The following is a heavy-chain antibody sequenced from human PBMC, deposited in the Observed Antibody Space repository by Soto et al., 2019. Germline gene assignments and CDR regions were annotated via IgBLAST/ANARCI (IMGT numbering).Heavy chain of an antibody. CDR3: AKDRTPSTDFYGMDV. Sequence: ESGGGVVQPGRSLRLSCAASGFTFSSYGMHWVRQAPGKGLEWVAVISYDGSNKYYADSVKGRFTISRDNSKNTLYLQMNSLRAEDTAVYYCAKDRTPSTDFYGMDVWGQGTTVTVSS. V-gene: IGHV3-30*18. CDR1: GFTFSSYG. J-gene: IGHJ6*02. D-gene: IGHD4-4*01. CDR2: ISYDGSNK.